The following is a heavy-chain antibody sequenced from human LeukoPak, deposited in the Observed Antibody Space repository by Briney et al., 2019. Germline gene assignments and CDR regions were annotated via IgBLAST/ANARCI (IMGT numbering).Heavy chain of an antibody. CDR2: VDPEDGET. V-gene: IGHV1-69-2*01. CDR1: GYTFTDYY. Sequence: ATVKISCKASGYTFTDYYMHWVQPAPGKGLEWMGRVDPEDGETIYAEKFQGRVTITADTSTDTAYMELSSLRSEDTAVYYCATAPRWNYESRLFDYWSQGTLVTVSS. D-gene: IGHD1-7*01. J-gene: IGHJ4*02. CDR3: ATAPRWNYESRLFDY.